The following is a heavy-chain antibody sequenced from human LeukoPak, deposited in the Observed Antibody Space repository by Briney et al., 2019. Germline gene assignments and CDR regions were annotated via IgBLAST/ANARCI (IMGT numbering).Heavy chain of an antibody. CDR3: ARVADYDFFTWFDP. CDR1: GGTFSSYA. J-gene: IGHJ5*02. D-gene: IGHD3-3*01. V-gene: IGHV1-69*05. CDR2: IIPIFGTA. Sequence: SVKVSCKASGGTFSSYAISWVRQAPGQGLEWMGGIIPIFGTANYAQKFQGRVTITTDESTSTAYMALSSLRSEDTAVYYCARVADYDFFTWFDPWGQGTLVTVSS.